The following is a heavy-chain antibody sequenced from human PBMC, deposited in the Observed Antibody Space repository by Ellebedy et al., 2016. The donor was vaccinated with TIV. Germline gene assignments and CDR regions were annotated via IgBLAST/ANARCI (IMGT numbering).Heavy chain of an antibody. D-gene: IGHD3-16*01. CDR1: GFTFSDFH. J-gene: IGHJ6*02. CDR3: AREVLGGRGDMDF. Sequence: GESLKISCAASGFTFSDFHMHWVRQAPGGGLQWVALIWSDGSEKYFADSVRGRFTVSRYNSKKVMFLQMNSLRADDTAEYFCAREVLGGRGDMDFWGQGTTVIVSS. CDR2: IWSDGSEK. V-gene: IGHV3-33*01.